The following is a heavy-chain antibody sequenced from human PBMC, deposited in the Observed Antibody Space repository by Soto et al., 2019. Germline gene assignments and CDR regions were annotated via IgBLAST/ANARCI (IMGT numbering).Heavy chain of an antibody. D-gene: IGHD5-18*01. Sequence: GGSPRLSCASSGFTFINYIMNRVLQAPGKGLEWVSYISSSSSYIYYADSVKRRFTSSRQNAKNSLYLQMNSLRAELTALYYCARDRTVSAIVHYYWGQGTLVTVSS. V-gene: IGHV3-21*01. J-gene: IGHJ4*02. CDR2: ISSSSSYI. CDR1: GFTFINYI. CDR3: ARDRTVSAIVHYY.